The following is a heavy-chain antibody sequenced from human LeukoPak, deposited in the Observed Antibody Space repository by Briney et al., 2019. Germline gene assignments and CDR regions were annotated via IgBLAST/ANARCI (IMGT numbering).Heavy chain of an antibody. D-gene: IGHD1-1*01. V-gene: IGHV3-23*01. CDR2: ITGDDYT. Sequence: PGGSLRLSCAASGFIFNQHAMSWVRQAPGKGLEWVSSITGDDYTFYAASVKGQFTTSRDNSKNTLYLQMSSLRVEDSAIYFCARETLDRRLALDIWGQGTRVSVSS. CDR3: ARETLDRRLALDI. CDR1: GFIFNQHA. J-gene: IGHJ3*02.